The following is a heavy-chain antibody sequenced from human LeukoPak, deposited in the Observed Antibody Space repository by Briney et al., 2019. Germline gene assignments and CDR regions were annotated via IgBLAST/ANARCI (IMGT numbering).Heavy chain of an antibody. CDR2: ISGSGGST. J-gene: IGHJ6*03. CDR3: ARTTEGGYTYGYFYYYYMDV. D-gene: IGHD5-18*01. Sequence: PGGSLRLSCAASGFTFSSYAMSWVRQAPGKGLEWVSAISGSGGSTYYADSVKGRFTISRDNSKNTLYLQMNSLRAEDTAVYYCARTTEGGYTYGYFYYYYMDVWGKGTTVTISS. CDR1: GFTFSSYA. V-gene: IGHV3-23*01.